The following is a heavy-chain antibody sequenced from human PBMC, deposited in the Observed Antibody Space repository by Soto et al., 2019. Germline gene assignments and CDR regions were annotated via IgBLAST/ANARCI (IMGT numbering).Heavy chain of an antibody. CDR2: IKSKTDGGTT. CDR3: TTGTRFLRGYYYYYGMDV. J-gene: IGHJ6*02. Sequence: GGSLRLSCAASGFTFSNAWMSWVRQAPGKGLEWVGRIKSKTDGGTTDYAAPVKGRFTISRDDSKNTLYLQMNSLKTEDTAVYYCTTGTRFLRGYYYYYGMDVWGQGTTVTVYS. CDR1: GFTFSNAW. D-gene: IGHD3-3*01. V-gene: IGHV3-15*01.